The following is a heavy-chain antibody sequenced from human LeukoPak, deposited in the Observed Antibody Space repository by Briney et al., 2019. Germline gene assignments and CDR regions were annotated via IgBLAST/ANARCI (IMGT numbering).Heavy chain of an antibody. CDR1: GYTFTGYY. D-gene: IGHD3-10*01. Sequence: ASVKVSCKASGYTFTGYYMHWVRQAPGQGLEWMGWINPNSGGTNYAQKFQGRVTMTRDTSISTAYMELSRLRSDDTAVYYCARARTGSGFLFDYWGQGTLVTVSS. V-gene: IGHV1-2*02. CDR2: INPNSGGT. J-gene: IGHJ4*02. CDR3: ARARTGSGFLFDY.